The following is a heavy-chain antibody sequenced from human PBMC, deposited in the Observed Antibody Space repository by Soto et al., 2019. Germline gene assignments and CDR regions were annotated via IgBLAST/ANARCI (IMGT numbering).Heavy chain of an antibody. J-gene: IGHJ4*02. CDR2: INPKSGGT. D-gene: IGHD3-3*01. V-gene: IGHV1-2*02. CDR1: GYTFTDYY. Sequence: GASVKVSCKASGYTFTDYYMHWVRQAPGQGLEWVGWINPKSGGTNYAQKFQGRVTMTRDTSISTAYMGLSMLRSEDTAVYYCARGGITIFGVVDYWGQGTLVTVSS. CDR3: ARGGITIFGVVDY.